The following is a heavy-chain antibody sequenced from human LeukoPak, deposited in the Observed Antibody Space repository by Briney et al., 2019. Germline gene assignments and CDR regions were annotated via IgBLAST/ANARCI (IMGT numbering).Heavy chain of an antibody. V-gene: IGHV3-30*02. J-gene: IGHJ4*02. CDR2: IGYDGSNH. CDR1: GFTFSNYA. D-gene: IGHD5-18*01. CDR3: AKDIRRGYNYGYDQFAY. Sequence: GGSLRLSCAASGFTFSNYAMHWVRQAPGKGLEWVAFIGYDGSNHSYADSVKGRFTISRDNSKNTLYLQMNSLRTEDTAVYYCAKDIRRGYNYGYDQFAYWGQGTLVTVSS.